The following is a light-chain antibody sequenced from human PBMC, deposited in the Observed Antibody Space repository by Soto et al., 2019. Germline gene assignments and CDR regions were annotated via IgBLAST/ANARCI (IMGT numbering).Light chain of an antibody. CDR3: QERVTWPLT. CDR1: QSVSSN. Sequence: EIVMTQSPATLSVSPWERATLSCRASQSVSSNLAWYQQKPGQAPRLLIYGASTRATGIPARFSGSGSGTEFTLTISSLQSEDFAVYYCQERVTWPLTFGGGTKVDIK. J-gene: IGKJ4*01. CDR2: GAS. V-gene: IGKV3-15*01.